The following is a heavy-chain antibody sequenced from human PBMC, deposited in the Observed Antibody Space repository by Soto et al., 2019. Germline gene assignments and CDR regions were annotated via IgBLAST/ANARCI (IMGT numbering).Heavy chain of an antibody. J-gene: IGHJ4*02. CDR3: ARGITSGYSAYYFDS. Sequence: QVQLVQSGAEVKKPGASVKVSCKASGYTFTSYDINWVRQAPGQGLEWMGWMNPNSGYTGYAQKFQGRVTMTRSTSISTAYMELSSLRPDDTAVYYCARGITSGYSAYYFDSWGQGTLVTVSS. CDR2: MNPNSGYT. CDR1: GYTFTSYD. D-gene: IGHD3-22*01. V-gene: IGHV1-8*01.